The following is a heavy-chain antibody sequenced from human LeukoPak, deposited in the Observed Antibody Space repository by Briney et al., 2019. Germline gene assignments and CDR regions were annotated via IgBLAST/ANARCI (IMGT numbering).Heavy chain of an antibody. CDR3: ARDPDFLTGYGMDV. CDR2: IYTSGST. D-gene: IGHD7-27*01. V-gene: IGHV4-4*07. CDR1: GGSISRYY. Sequence: SETLSLTCTVSGGSISRYYWSWIRQPAGKGLEWIGRIYTSGSTNYNPSLKSRVTMSVDTSKNQFSLKLSSVTAADTAVYYCARDPDFLTGYGMDVWGQGTTVTVSS. J-gene: IGHJ6*02.